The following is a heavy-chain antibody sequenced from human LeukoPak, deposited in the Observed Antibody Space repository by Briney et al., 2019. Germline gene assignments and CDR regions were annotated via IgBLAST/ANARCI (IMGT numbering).Heavy chain of an antibody. D-gene: IGHD5-18*01. CDR1: GFTFGDYA. Sequence: AGGSLRLSCAASGFTFGDYAMHWVRQAPGKGLEWVSGISWNSGSIGYADSVKGRFTISRDNAKNSLYLQMNTRRAEDTAVYYCARGSDTAMVLFYYFAYWGQGTLVTVSS. CDR2: ISWNSGSI. V-gene: IGHV3-9*01. CDR3: ARGSDTAMVLFYYFAY. J-gene: IGHJ4*02.